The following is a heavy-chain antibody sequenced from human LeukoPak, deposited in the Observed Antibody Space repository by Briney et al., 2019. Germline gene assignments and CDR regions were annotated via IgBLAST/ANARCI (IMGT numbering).Heavy chain of an antibody. CDR1: GFTFSDHY. V-gene: IGHV3-72*01. D-gene: IGHD3-22*01. CDR2: TRNRANSYTT. J-gene: IGHJ4*01. CDR3: ARDISYYDSKADLQYYFAAR. Sequence: PRGSLTLSCAASGFTFSDHYVDWVRQAPGKGLEWVGRTRNRANSYTTEYAASVKGRFTISRDDAKNSLYLQMNSLKTEDTAVYYCARDISYYDSKADLQYYFAARWGQGT.